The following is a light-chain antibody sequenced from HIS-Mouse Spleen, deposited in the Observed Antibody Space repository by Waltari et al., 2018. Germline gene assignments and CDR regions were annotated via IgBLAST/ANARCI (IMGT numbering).Light chain of an antibody. J-gene: IGKJ2*01. Sequence: DIVMTQTPLSLSVTPGQPASISCKSSQSLLHSDGQTYLYWYLQKPGPSPQLLIYEVSRRLSGVPDRFSGSGSGTDFTLKSSRVEAEDVGVYYCMQGIHLPYTFGQGTKLEIK. CDR3: MQGIHLPYT. CDR1: QSLLHSDGQTY. V-gene: IGKV2-29*03. CDR2: EVS.